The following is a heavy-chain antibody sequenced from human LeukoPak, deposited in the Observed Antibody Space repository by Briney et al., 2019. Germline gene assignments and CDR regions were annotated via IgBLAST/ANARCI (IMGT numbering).Heavy chain of an antibody. CDR3: ARDTSSTSWLFPDY. CDR1: XYTFTGYY. CDR2: INPNSGGT. D-gene: IGHD2-2*01. V-gene: IGHV1-2*04. Sequence: SCKAXXYTFTGYYMHWVRQAPGQGLEWMGWINPNSGGTNYAQKFQGWVTMTRDTSISTAYMELSRLRSDDTAVYYCARDTSSTSWLFPDYWGQGTLVTVSS. J-gene: IGHJ4*02.